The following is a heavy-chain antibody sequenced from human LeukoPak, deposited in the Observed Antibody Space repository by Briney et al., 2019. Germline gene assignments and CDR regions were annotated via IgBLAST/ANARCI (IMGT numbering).Heavy chain of an antibody. CDR3: ARDGGAGTFDY. CDR2: ISSSSSYI. D-gene: IGHD3-3*01. CDR1: GFTFSSYS. J-gene: IGHJ4*02. V-gene: IGHV3-21*01. Sequence: GGSLRLSCAASGFTFSSYSMNGVRQAPGKGLEWASSISSSSSYIYYADSVKGRFTISRDNAKNSLYLQMNSLRAEDTAVYYCARDGGAGTFDYWGQGTLVTVSS.